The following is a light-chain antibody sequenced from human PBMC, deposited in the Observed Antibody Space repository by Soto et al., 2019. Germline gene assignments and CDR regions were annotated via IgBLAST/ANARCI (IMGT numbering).Light chain of an antibody. CDR3: QQYYSRPLT. V-gene: IGKV4-1*01. CDR2: WAS. CDR1: QSVLYSSNNKNY. Sequence: DIVMTQSPDSLAVSLGERVTINCKSSQSVLYSSNNKNYLAWYQQKPGQPPKLLIYWASTRESGVPDRFSGSGSGTDFTLTISSLQAEDVAIYFCQQYYSRPLTFGGGTKVDIK. J-gene: IGKJ4*01.